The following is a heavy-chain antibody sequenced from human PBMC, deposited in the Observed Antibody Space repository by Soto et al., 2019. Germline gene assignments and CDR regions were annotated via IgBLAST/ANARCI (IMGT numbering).Heavy chain of an antibody. CDR2: ISRSGSPI. V-gene: IGHV3-48*03. CDR1: GFSLSSYE. CDR3: ARVFGDYLIDAFDI. J-gene: IGHJ3*02. Sequence: PGGSLRLSCTAFGFSLSSYEMDWVRQAPGKGLEWVSHISRSGSPIYYADSVKGRFTISRANAKNSVFLQMNSLRAEGTAVYYCARVFGDYLIDAFDIWGQGTMVTVSS. D-gene: IGHD4-17*01.